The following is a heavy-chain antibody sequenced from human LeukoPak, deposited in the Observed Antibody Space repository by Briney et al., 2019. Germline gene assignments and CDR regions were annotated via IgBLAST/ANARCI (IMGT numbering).Heavy chain of an antibody. Sequence: PGRSLRLSCAASGFTFSSYGMHWVRQAPGKGLEWVSLIYTGGSSYYADSVKGRFTISRDTSINTLYLQMNSLRVEDAAVYYCARVTLGFDSRTYYPTTFDHWGQGTQVTVSS. CDR1: GFTFSSYG. CDR2: IYTGGSS. D-gene: IGHD3-22*01. J-gene: IGHJ4*02. CDR3: ARVTLGFDSRTYYPTTFDH. V-gene: IGHV3-NL1*01.